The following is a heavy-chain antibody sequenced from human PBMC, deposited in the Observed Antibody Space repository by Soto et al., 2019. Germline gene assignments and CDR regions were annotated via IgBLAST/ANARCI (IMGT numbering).Heavy chain of an antibody. D-gene: IGHD6-19*01. CDR1: GGSFGSHY. CDR3: AREQSSGWYRIHDF. J-gene: IGHJ4*02. Sequence: SETLSLTCTVSGGSFGSHYWSWVRQSPGKGLEWIGYIYYTGSTYYNPSLKSRVTMSVDTSKNQFSLKLTSVTAADTALYFCAREQSSGWYRIHDFWGQGTLVTVSS. CDR2: IYYTGST. V-gene: IGHV4-59*11.